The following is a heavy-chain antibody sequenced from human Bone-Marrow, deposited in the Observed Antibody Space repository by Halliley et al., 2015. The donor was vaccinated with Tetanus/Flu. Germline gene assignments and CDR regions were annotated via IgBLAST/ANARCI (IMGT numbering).Heavy chain of an antibody. CDR2: IFHSGST. D-gene: IGHD3-9*01. V-gene: IGHV4-30-2*01. Sequence: TLSLTCAVSGGSISSGAYSWSWVRQPPGKALEWIGYIFHSGSTYYNPSPQSRITMSLDTSKDHFSLNLTSVTAADTAVYYCARVILMRASPYSYSGMDVWGQGTTVAVSS. CDR1: GGSISSGAYS. J-gene: IGHJ6*02. CDR3: ARVILMRASPYSYSGMDV.